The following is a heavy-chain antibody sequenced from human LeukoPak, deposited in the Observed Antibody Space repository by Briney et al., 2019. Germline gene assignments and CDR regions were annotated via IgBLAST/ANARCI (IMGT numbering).Heavy chain of an antibody. CDR3: AKGIEVLGPHYFDY. CDR2: ISGSGGGT. Sequence: GGSLRLSCAASGFTFSSYAMTWVRQAPGKGLDWVSAISGSGGGTYYADSVKGRFTISRDNSKNTLYLQMTNLRAEDTAVYYCAKGIEVLGPHYFDYWGQGTLVTVPS. V-gene: IGHV3-23*01. D-gene: IGHD4/OR15-4a*01. J-gene: IGHJ4*02. CDR1: GFTFSSYA.